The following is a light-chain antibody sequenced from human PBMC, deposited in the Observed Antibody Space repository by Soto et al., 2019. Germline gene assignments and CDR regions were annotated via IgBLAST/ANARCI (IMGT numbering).Light chain of an antibody. CDR3: QHYNDWPPIT. CDR1: QSVSSN. Sequence: EIVMTQSPATLSVSPGERATLSCRASQSVSSNLAWYQQKPGQAPRLLIYGASTRATGIPARFSGSGSGTEFTLTIRSLQSEDFAVYYCQHYNDWPPITFGQATRLE. J-gene: IGKJ5*01. V-gene: IGKV3-15*01. CDR2: GAS.